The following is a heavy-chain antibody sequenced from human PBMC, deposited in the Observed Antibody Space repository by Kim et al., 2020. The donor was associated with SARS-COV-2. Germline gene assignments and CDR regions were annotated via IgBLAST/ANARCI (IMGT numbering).Heavy chain of an antibody. D-gene: IGHD4-17*01. V-gene: IGHV3-33*01. Sequence: GGSLRLSCEASGFSISRYALHWVRQRPGKGLEWVSDLWRDGKTIYYGDSVKGRFSISRDNSKNTHHLQMNDLGDQDTAVYFCARVQYDYGDSAFHVWG. CDR3: ARVQYDYGDSAFHV. CDR1: GFSISRYA. J-gene: IGHJ3*01. CDR2: LWRDGKTI.